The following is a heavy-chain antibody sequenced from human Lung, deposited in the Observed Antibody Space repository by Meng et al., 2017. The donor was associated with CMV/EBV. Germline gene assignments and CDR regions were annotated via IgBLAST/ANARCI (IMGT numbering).Heavy chain of an antibody. CDR2: IYHSGTT. V-gene: IGHV4-4*02. D-gene: IGHD3-9*01. CDR3: ARKASWLLSLDY. J-gene: IGHJ4*02. CDR1: GDSISNSNW. Sequence: SXTLSLXCAVSGDSISNSNWWTWVRQPPGKGLEWIGEIYHSGTTNYNPSLKSRVTISVNKSKKQFSLMLISVTVADTAVYYCARKASWLLSLDYWGQGTLVTVSS.